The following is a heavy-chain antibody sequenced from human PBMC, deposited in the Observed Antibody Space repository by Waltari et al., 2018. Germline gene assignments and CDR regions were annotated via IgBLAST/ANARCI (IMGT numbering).Heavy chain of an antibody. D-gene: IGHD3-16*01. CDR2: IHSSGIS. Sequence: QVLLQESGTVLVKPSQTLSLTCTVSGDSISSGTYFWSWIRQPAGKGLEWIGRIHSSGISNYNPSLSRRVTMSVDTSKNQFSLSLTSVTAADTAIYYCAREEGSYGHWGLGTLVTVSS. J-gene: IGHJ4*02. CDR3: AREEGSYGH. V-gene: IGHV4-61*02. CDR1: GDSISSGTYF.